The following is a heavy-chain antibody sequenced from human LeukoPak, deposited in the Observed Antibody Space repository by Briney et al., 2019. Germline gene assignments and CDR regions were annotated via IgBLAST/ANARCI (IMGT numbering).Heavy chain of an antibody. CDR1: GGTFSSYA. J-gene: IGHJ4*02. CDR3: AREAIWLRLGELSLLGYFDY. V-gene: IGHV1-69*04. Sequence: SVKVSCKASGGTFSSYAISWVRQAPGQGLEWMGRVIPILGIANYAQKFQGRVTITADKSTSTAYMELSSLRSEDTAVYYCAREAIWLRLGELSLLGYFDYWGQGTLVTVSS. CDR2: VIPILGIA. D-gene: IGHD3-16*02.